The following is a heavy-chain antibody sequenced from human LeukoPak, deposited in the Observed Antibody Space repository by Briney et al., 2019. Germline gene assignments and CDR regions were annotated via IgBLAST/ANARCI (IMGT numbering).Heavy chain of an antibody. V-gene: IGHV4-31*03. CDR3: ARALMDCSGGSCYSNYFDY. CDR2: IYYSGST. J-gene: IGHJ4*02. CDR1: GGSISNGDHY. Sequence: SETLSLTCTVSGGSISNGDHYWSWIRQHPGKGLEWIGHIYYSGSTYYNPSLKSRGIISVETSKNQFSLKLSSVTAADTAVYYCARALMDCSGGSCYSNYFDYWGQGTLVTVSS. D-gene: IGHD2-15*01.